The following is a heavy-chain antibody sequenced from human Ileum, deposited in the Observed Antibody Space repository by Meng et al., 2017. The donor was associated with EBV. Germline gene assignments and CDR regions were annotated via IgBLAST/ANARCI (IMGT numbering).Heavy chain of an antibody. CDR2: IIHGGSP. Sequence: QVHLQQGGAGLLKPSEPLSLTCAVKGGSLSGAYWNWIRQPPGKGLEWIGEIIHGGSPSYNPSLKSRVTISIDTSKNQLSLMLSSVTAADTAVYYCARRPTGIDYWGQGTLVTVSS. V-gene: IGHV4-34*12. D-gene: IGHD2-8*02. CDR1: GGSLSGAY. CDR3: ARRPTGIDY. J-gene: IGHJ4*02.